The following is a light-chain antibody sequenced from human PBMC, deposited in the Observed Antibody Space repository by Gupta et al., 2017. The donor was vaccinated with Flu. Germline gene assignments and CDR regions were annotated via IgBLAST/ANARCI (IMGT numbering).Light chain of an antibody. J-gene: IGKJ3*01. CDR2: AAS. Sequence: IQMTQSPSSLSASVGDRVTITCRASQSISSYLNWYQQKPGKAPKLLIYAASSLQSGVPSRFSGSGSGTDFTLTISSLQPEDVATYYCQQSYSTLLFTFGPGTKVDIK. V-gene: IGKV1-39*01. CDR3: QQSYSTLLFT. CDR1: QSISSY.